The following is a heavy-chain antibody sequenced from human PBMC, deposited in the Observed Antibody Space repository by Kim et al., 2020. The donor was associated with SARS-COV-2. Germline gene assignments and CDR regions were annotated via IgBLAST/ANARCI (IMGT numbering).Heavy chain of an antibody. CDR1: GFTFSSYA. Sequence: GGSLRLSCAASGFTFSSYAISWVRQAPGKGPEWVSLISCSGGSTYHADSVKGRFAISRDNSKKTLYLQMNSLRAEDTALYYCAKGASNNWSFFDYWGQGTLVTVSS. V-gene: IGHV3-23*01. J-gene: IGHJ4*02. CDR2: ISCSGGST. CDR3: AKGASNNWSFFDY.